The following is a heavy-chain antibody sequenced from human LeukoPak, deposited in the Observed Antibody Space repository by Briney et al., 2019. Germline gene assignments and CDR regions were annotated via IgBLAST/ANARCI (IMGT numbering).Heavy chain of an antibody. Sequence: SETLSLTCAVYGGSFSGYYWGWIRQPPGKGLEWIGEINHSGSTNYNPSLKSRVTISVDTSKNQFSLKLSSVTAADTAVYYCARKPSGSFRPFDYWGQGTLVTVSS. CDR3: ARKPSGSFRPFDY. CDR1: GGSFSGYY. V-gene: IGHV4-34*01. CDR2: INHSGST. D-gene: IGHD1-26*01. J-gene: IGHJ4*02.